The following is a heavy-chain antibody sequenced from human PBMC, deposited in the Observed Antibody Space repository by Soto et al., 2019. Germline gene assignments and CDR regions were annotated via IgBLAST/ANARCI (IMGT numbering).Heavy chain of an antibody. V-gene: IGHV3-53*01. Sequence: EVQLVESGGGLIQPGGSLRLSCAASGFTVSSNYMSWVRQVPGKGLEWVSVIYSGGSTYYADSVKGRFTISRDNSKNTLYLQMTSLRAEDTAVYYCARDRVESGYPEYFQHWGQGTLVTVSS. D-gene: IGHD3-22*01. CDR3: ARDRVESGYPEYFQH. CDR2: IYSGGST. CDR1: GFTVSSNY. J-gene: IGHJ1*01.